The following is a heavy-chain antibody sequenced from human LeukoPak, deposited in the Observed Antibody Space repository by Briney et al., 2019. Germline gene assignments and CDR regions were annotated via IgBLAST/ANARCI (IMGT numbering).Heavy chain of an antibody. CDR3: ARRDLISGTTDY. CDR2: IYYSGST. J-gene: IGHJ4*02. V-gene: IGHV4-59*01. CDR1: GGSIRNYY. Sequence: PSETLSLTCTVSGGSIRNYYWSWIRQPPGKGLEWIGYIYYSGSTNYNPSLKSRVTISVDTSKNQFSLKLSSVTAADTAVYYCARRDLISGTTDYWGQPSLVTVSS. D-gene: IGHD1-7*01.